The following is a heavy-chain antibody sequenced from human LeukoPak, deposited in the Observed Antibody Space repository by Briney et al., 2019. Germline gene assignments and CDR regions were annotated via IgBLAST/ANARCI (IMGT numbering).Heavy chain of an antibody. J-gene: IGHJ4*02. CDR3: ARTGGLATIDY. CDR2: IYSGGST. D-gene: IGHD5-24*01. V-gene: IGHV3-53*01. Sequence: GGSLRLSCAASGFTVSSNYMSWVRQAPGKGLEWVSVIYSGGSTYYADSVKGRITISRDNSKNTLYLQMNSLRAEDTAVYYCARTGGLATIDYWGQGTLVTVSS. CDR1: GFTVSSNY.